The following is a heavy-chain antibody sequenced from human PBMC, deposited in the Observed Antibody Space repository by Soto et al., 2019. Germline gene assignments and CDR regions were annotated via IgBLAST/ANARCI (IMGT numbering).Heavy chain of an antibody. CDR2: IYYSGST. CDR1: GGSISSYY. J-gene: IGHJ6*02. CDR3: ARDIMGTNYYYYGMDV. Sequence: QVQLQESGPGLVKPSETLSLTCTVSGGSISSYYWSWIRQPPGKGLEWIGYIYYSGSTNYNPSLKSRVTISIDTSKNQISRKLSSVTAADTAVYYCARDIMGTNYYYYGMDVWGQGTTVTVSS. V-gene: IGHV4-59*01. D-gene: IGHD2-8*01.